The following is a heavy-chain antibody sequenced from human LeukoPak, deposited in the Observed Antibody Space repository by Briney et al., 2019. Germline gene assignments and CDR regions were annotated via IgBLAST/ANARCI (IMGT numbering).Heavy chain of an antibody. D-gene: IGHD2-21*02. CDR3: ARQTVTAIFFFDY. CDR1: GGTFSSYA. V-gene: IGHV1-8*02. J-gene: IGHJ4*02. CDR2: MNPNSGDT. Sequence: GASVKVSCKASGGTFSSYAINWVRQATGQGLEWMGWMNPNSGDTGYAQKFQGRVTMTRNTSISTAYMELSSLKSEDTAVYYCARQTVTAIFFFDYWGQGTLVTVSS.